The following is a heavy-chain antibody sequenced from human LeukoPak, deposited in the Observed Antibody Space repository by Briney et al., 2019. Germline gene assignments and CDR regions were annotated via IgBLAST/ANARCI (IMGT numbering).Heavy chain of an antibody. D-gene: IGHD3-16*01. J-gene: IGHJ4*02. V-gene: IGHV4-39*07. CDR2: ISESGTT. CDR3: ARGPGWGIDY. CDR1: GESTGGERPH. Sequence: PSETLSLTCTVYGESTGGERPHWGWIRQPPGKGLEWIASISESGTTYYNPSLKSRVTISVDTSKNQFSLKLSSVTAADTAVYYCARGPGWGIDYWGQGTLVTVSS.